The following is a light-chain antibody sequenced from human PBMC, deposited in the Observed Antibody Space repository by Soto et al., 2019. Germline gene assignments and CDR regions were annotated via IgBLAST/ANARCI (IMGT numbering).Light chain of an antibody. Sequence: ETVLTQSPGTLSLSPGERATLSCRASQSVRSNYLAWYQQKPGQAPRLLIYNSSTRPTGIPDRFSGSGSGTDFTLTISRLEPEDFSLYYCQQYRDLPQTFGQGTKV. CDR2: NSS. J-gene: IGKJ1*01. V-gene: IGKV3-20*01. CDR1: QSVRSNY. CDR3: QQYRDLPQT.